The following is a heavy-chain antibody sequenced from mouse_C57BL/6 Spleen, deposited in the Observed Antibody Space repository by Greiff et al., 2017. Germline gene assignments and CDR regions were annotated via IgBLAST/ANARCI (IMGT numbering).Heavy chain of an antibody. V-gene: IGHV1-69*01. D-gene: IGHD3-1*01. Sequence: VQLQQPGAELVMPGASVKLSCKASGYTFTSYWMHWVKQRPGQGLEWIGEIDPSDSYTNYNQKIKGKSTLTVDKSYSTAYMQLSSLTAEDSAVYYCARGGSSGYFDYWGQGTTLTVSS. CDR1: GYTFTSYW. J-gene: IGHJ2*01. CDR2: IDPSDSYT. CDR3: ARGGSSGYFDY.